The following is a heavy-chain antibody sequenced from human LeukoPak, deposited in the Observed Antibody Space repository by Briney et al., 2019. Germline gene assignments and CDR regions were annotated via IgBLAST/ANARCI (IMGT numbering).Heavy chain of an antibody. CDR3: ARHVGIAAAGYYGMDV. J-gene: IGHJ6*02. CDR2: IYYSGST. V-gene: IGHV4-59*08. D-gene: IGHD6-13*01. CDR1: GGSISSYY. Sequence: SETLSLTCTVSGGSISSYYRSWIRQPPGKGLEWIGYIYYSGSTNYNPSLKSRVTISVDTSKNQFSLKLSSVTAADTAVYYCARHVGIAAAGYYGMDVWGQGTTVTVSS.